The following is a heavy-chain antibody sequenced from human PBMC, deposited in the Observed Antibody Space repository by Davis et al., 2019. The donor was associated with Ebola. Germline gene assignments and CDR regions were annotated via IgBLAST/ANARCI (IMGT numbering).Heavy chain of an antibody. J-gene: IGHJ4*02. CDR2: ISYDGSNK. CDR1: GFTFSSYA. CDR3: ARDRGFFDY. D-gene: IGHD3-10*01. Sequence: PGGSLRLSCAASGFTFSSYAMHWVRQAPGKGLEWVAVISYDGSNKYYADSVKGRFTISRDNSKNTLYLQMNSPRAEDTAVYYCARDRGFFDYWGQGTLVTVSS. V-gene: IGHV3-30-3*01.